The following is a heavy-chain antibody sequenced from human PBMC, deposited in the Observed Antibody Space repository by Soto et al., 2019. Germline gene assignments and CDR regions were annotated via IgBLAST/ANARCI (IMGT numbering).Heavy chain of an antibody. D-gene: IGHD2-15*01. CDR3: ANLYSRGVVAASR. Sequence: PGGSLRLSCAASGFTFSSYAMSWVRQAPGKGLEWVSAISGSGGSTYYADSVKGRFTISRDNSKNTLYLQMNSLRAEDTAVYYCANLYSRGVVAASRWGQGTLVTVSS. CDR1: GFTFSSYA. V-gene: IGHV3-23*01. CDR2: ISGSGGST. J-gene: IGHJ4*02.